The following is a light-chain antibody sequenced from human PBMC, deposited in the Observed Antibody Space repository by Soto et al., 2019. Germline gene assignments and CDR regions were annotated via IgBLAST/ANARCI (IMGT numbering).Light chain of an antibody. CDR1: TSDVGGYNC. CDR2: DVS. CDR3: SSYTYSITLDVV. J-gene: IGLJ2*01. V-gene: IGLV2-14*01. Sequence: QSALTQPASVSGSPGQSITISCTGTTSDVGGYNCVSWYQQHPGKAPKLMIYDVSYRPSGVSNRFSGSKSGNTASLTISGLQAEDEADYYCSSYTYSITLDVVFGGGTKLTVL.